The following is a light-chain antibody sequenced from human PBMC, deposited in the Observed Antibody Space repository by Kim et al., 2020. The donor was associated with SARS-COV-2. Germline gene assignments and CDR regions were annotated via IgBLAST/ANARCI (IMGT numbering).Light chain of an antibody. J-gene: IGKJ4*01. CDR2: DAS. CDR3: QQRYQWPLT. CDR1: QSVNSY. Sequence: EIVLTQSPATLSLSPGERATLSCRASQSVNSYLAWYQQKPGQAPRLLIYDASNRATGIPARFSGSGYGTDFTLTISSLEPEDFAVYYCQQRYQWPLTFGGGTKVDIK. V-gene: IGKV3-11*01.